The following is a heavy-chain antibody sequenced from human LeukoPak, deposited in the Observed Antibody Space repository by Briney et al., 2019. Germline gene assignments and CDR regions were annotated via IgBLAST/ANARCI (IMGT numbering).Heavy chain of an antibody. V-gene: IGHV3-53*05. CDR3: AKMDYYDSSGYYPQMIDY. CDR2: IYSGGST. Sequence: GGSLRLSCAASGFTVSSNYMSWVRQAPGKGLEWVSVIYSGGSTYYADSVKGRFTISRDNSKNTLYLQMNSLRAEDTAVYYCAKMDYYDSSGYYPQMIDYWGQGTLVTVSS. D-gene: IGHD3-22*01. CDR1: GFTVSSNY. J-gene: IGHJ4*02.